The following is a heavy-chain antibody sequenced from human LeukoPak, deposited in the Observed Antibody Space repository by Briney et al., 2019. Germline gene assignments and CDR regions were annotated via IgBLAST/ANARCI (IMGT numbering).Heavy chain of an antibody. CDR2: VSYDGSYK. J-gene: IGHJ4*02. D-gene: IGHD6-6*01. Sequence: GGSLRLSCAASGFTFSDYGMHWVRQAPGKGLEWVGVVSYDGSYKYYLESEKGRFTISRDNSKNTLYLEMHSLRTEDTAVYYCAKGRRQLISYFDYWGQGTLVTVSS. V-gene: IGHV3-30*18. CDR3: AKGRRQLISYFDY. CDR1: GFTFSDYG.